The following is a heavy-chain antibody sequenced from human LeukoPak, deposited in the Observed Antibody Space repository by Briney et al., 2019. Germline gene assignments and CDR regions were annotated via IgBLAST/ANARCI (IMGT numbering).Heavy chain of an antibody. CDR1: GYTFTSYG. CDR3: ARERITMVRGAPCGMDV. J-gene: IGHJ6*02. Sequence: ASVKVSFKASGYTFTSYGISWVRQAPGQGLEWMGWISAYNGNTNYAQKLRGRVTMTTDTSTSTAYMELRSLRSDDTAVYYCARERITMVRGAPCGMDVWGQGTTVTVSS. D-gene: IGHD3-10*01. V-gene: IGHV1-18*01. CDR2: ISAYNGNT.